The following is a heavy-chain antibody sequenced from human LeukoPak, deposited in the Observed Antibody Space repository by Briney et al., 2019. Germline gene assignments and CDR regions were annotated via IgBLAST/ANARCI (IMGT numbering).Heavy chain of an antibody. CDR3: ARDPTPRYCSGGSCYTHYGMDV. V-gene: IGHV3-21*01. CDR2: ISSSSSYI. D-gene: IGHD2-15*01. CDR1: GFTFSSYT. J-gene: IGHJ6*02. Sequence: GGSLRLSCAASGFTFSSYTMNWVRQAPGKGLEWVSSISSSSSYIYYADSEKGRLTISRDNAENSLYLQMNSLRAEDTAVYYCARDPTPRYCSGGSCYTHYGMDVWGQGTTVAVSS.